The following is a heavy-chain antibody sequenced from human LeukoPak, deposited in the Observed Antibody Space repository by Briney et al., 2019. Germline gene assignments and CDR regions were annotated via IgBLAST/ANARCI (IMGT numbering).Heavy chain of an antibody. CDR3: ASEGIAAAGTFDY. CDR1: GDSISTYF. Sequence: SETLSLTCTVSGDSISTYFWSWIRQPAGKGLEWIGRIYTSGSTNYNPSLKSRVTTSVDPSKNQFSLKLTSVTAADTAVYYCASEGIAAAGTFDYWGQGTLVTVSS. CDR2: IYTSGST. D-gene: IGHD6-13*01. J-gene: IGHJ4*02. V-gene: IGHV4-4*07.